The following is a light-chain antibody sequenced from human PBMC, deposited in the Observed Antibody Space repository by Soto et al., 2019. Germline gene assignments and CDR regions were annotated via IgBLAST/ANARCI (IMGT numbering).Light chain of an antibody. CDR3: LHHHNFPLT. CDR2: AAS. V-gene: IGKV1-9*01. CDR1: QGVGSY. Sequence: SPSFLSASVGDRVTIHCRASQGVGSYLAWYQQKPGKAPSLLIYAASTLQSGVPSRFSGSGSGADFTLTISSLQPEDFATYYCLHHHNFPLTFGQGTRLEIK. J-gene: IGKJ5*01.